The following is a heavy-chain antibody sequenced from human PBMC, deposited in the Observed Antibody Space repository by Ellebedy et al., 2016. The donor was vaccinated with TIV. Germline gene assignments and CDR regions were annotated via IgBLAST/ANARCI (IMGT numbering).Heavy chain of an antibody. CDR2: IDSGGKT. CDR1: RFTVSSNF. D-gene: IGHD3-10*01. CDR3: AEGLRFGDLVPFNP. V-gene: IGHV3-66*01. J-gene: IGHJ5*02. Sequence: GESLKISCEGFRFTVSSNFMTWVRQAPGKGLEWVSGIDSGGKTFYADSVKGRFTISRDNSKNTVFLQMNSLRPEDTAVYYCAEGLRFGDLVPFNPWGQGTLVTVSS.